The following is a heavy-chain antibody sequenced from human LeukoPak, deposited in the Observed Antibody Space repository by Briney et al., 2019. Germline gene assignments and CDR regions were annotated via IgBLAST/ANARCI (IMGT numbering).Heavy chain of an antibody. CDR2: IYYSGST. D-gene: IGHD7-27*01. V-gene: IGHV4-39*07. J-gene: IGHJ6*02. Sequence: SETLSLTCTVSGGSISSSSYYWGWIRQPPGKGLEWIGSIYYSGSTYYNPSLKSRVTISVDTSKNQFSLKLSSVTAADTAVYYCARADPDRQTGPSGQALSHNYYYYGMDVWGQGTTVTVSS. CDR1: GGSISSSSYY. CDR3: ARADPDRQTGPSGQALSHNYYYYGMDV.